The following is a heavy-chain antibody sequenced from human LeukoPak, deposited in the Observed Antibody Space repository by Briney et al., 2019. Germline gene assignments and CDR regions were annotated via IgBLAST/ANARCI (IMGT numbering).Heavy chain of an antibody. V-gene: IGHV3-74*01. CDR2: MNTDGSTT. Sequence: GRSLRLSCAASGFTFSSYWMHWVRQVPGKGLVWVSHMNTDGSTTSYADSVKGRFTISRDNAKNTLYLQMNSLRAEDTAVYYCGSAAAPPGHFQHWGQGTLVTVSS. CDR1: GFTFSSYW. D-gene: IGHD6-13*01. CDR3: GSAAAPPGHFQH. J-gene: IGHJ1*01.